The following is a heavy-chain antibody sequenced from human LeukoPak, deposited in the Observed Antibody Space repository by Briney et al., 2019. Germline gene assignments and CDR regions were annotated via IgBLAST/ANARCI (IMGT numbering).Heavy chain of an antibody. V-gene: IGHV3-64*04. D-gene: IGHD3-22*01. CDR1: GFSFSSLR. CDR3: AREGVYYYDASFDY. J-gene: IGHJ4*02. CDR2: ISSDGGST. Sequence: GGSLRLSCSASGFSFSSLRMHWVRQARGKGLEYVSGISSDGGSTYYADSVKGRFTISRDNSKNTLYLQMNSLRAEDTAVYYCAREGVYYYDASFDYWGQGTLVTVSS.